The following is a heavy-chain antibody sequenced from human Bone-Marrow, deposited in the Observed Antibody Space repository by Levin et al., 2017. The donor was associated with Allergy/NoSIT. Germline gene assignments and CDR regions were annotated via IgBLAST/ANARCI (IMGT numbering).Heavy chain of an antibody. CDR3: ARGGVGSGSEYPLYGMDV. D-gene: IGHD3-10*01. V-gene: IGHV3-13*01. CDR1: GFSFSIFD. Sequence: GESLKISCVASGFSFSIFDFHWVRQVTGKSLEWVSGIGSAGDTFYPGSVQGRFVISRDDAKNALYLQMNSLRAGDTAVYYCARGGVGSGSEYPLYGMDVWGQGTTVTVSS. J-gene: IGHJ6*02. CDR2: IGSAGDT.